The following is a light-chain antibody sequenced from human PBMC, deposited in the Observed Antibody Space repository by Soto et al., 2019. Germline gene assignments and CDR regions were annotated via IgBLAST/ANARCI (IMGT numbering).Light chain of an antibody. J-gene: IGKJ1*01. CDR1: QSISSR. V-gene: IGKV1-5*03. Sequence: DIQMTQSPSTLSASVGDRVTITCRASQSISSRLGWYQQKPGKVPKLLIYKASSLESGVPSRLRGSGSGTEFTLAISSLQPDDFATYYCHQYDSYSWTFGQGTKVVI. CDR2: KAS. CDR3: HQYDSYSWT.